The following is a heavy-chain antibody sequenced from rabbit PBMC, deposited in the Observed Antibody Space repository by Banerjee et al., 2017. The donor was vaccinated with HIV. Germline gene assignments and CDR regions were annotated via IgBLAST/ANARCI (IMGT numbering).Heavy chain of an antibody. V-gene: IGHV1S45*01. CDR2: IYTGSGSA. J-gene: IGHJ4*01. Sequence: QEQLVESGGGLVKPEGSLKLSCTAYGFSFSNKVVMCWVRQDPGKGLEWIGCIYTGSGSAYYASWVNGRFTISKTSSTGVTLQMTSLTAADTATYFCARSYTYGYASYAYYFHLWGPGTLVTVS. D-gene: IGHD6-1*01. CDR1: GFSFSNKVV. CDR3: ARSYTYGYASYAYYFHL.